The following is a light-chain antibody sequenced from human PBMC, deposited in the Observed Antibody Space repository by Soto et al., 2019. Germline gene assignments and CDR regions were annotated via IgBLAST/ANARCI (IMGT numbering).Light chain of an antibody. CDR2: AAS. V-gene: IGKV1-39*01. Sequence: DIQMTQSPSSLSASVGDRVNITCRASQTISSYLNWYQKKPGKAPKLLIYAASTLESGVPSRFSGRRSGTDFTLNISSLQTEDFATYYCQQSSRTPWTFGQGTKVEIK. CDR1: QTISSY. J-gene: IGKJ1*01. CDR3: QQSSRTPWT.